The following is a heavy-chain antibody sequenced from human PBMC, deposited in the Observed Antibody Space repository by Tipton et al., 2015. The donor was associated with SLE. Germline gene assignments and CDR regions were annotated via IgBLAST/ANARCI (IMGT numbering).Heavy chain of an antibody. J-gene: IGHJ5*02. CDR1: GYSFTSYW. CDR2: IYPGDSDT. D-gene: IGHD1-7*01. Sequence: QLVQSGAEVKKPGESLKISCKGSGYSFTSYWIGWVRQMPGKGLEWMGIIYPGDSDTRYSPSFQGQGPISADKSISTAYLQWSSLKDSGTAMDYCTRLELLGWFYPSRQGTLATVSS. V-gene: IGHV5-51*03. CDR3: TRLELLGWFYP.